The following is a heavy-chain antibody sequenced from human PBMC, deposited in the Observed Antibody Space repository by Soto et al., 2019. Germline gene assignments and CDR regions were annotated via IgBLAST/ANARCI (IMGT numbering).Heavy chain of an antibody. D-gene: IGHD3-9*01. J-gene: IGHJ4*02. CDR3: ARSDIVIGNFPIDY. CDR2: ISGYNGKT. V-gene: IGHV1-18*01. CDR1: GYTFASFG. Sequence: QVQLLQSGPEVKKPGASVKLSCKASGYTFASFGVAWVRQAPGQGLEWMGWISGYNGKTNVAQRFQGRVTMTTDTSTSTAYMELRTLRADDTAVYFCARSDIVIGNFPIDYWGQGALVTVSS.